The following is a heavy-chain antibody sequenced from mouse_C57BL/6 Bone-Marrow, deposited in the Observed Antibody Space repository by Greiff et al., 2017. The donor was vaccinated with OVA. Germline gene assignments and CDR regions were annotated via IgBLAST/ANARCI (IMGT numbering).Heavy chain of an antibody. J-gene: IGHJ4*01. CDR3: ARGPHYYGSSYAHYYAMDY. CDR1: GFSLSTSGMG. Sequence: QVTLKVSGPGILQSSQTLSLTCSFSGFSLSTSGMGVSWIRQPSGKGLEWLAHIYWDDDKRYNPSLKSRLTISKDTSRNQVFLKITSVDTADTATYYCARGPHYYGSSYAHYYAMDYWGQGTSVTVSS. V-gene: IGHV8-12*01. D-gene: IGHD1-1*01. CDR2: IYWDDDK.